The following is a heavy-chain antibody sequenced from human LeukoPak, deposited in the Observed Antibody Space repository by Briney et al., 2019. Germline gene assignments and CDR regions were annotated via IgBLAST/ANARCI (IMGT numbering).Heavy chain of an antibody. CDR1: GFTFTNSS. J-gene: IGHJ3*02. CDR2: ISSSSSYI. V-gene: IGHV3-21*01. Sequence: GGSLRLSCAASGFTFTNSSMTWVRQAPGKGLEWVSSISSSSSYIYYADSVKGRFTISRDNAKNSLYLQMNSLRAEDTAVYYCARDQPWASYYDSSGYYMGGTHAFDIWGQGTMVTVSS. CDR3: ARDQPWASYYDSSGYYMGGTHAFDI. D-gene: IGHD3-22*01.